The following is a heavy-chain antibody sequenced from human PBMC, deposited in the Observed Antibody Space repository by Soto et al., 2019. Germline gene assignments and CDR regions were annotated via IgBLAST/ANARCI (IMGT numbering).Heavy chain of an antibody. D-gene: IGHD5-12*01. V-gene: IGHV4-59*01. CDR3: ARGREVEMATMPMYYFDY. CDR1: GGSISSYY. J-gene: IGHJ4*02. CDR2: IYSSGST. Sequence: SETLSLTCTVSGGSISSYYWSWIRQPPGKGLEWIGYIYSSGSTNYNPSLKSRVTISVDTPKNQFSLKLSSVTAADTAVYYCARGREVEMATMPMYYFDYWGQGTLVTVSS.